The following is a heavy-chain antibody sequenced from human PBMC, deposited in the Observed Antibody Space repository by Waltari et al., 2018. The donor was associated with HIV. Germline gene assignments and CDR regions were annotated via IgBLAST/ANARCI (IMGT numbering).Heavy chain of an antibody. J-gene: IGHJ4*02. D-gene: IGHD3-22*01. Sequence: EVQLVESGGGLVQPGGSLRLSCAASGFTFNNHWMTWVRQAPGKGLEWVANIKQDESEKYYVDSVKGRFTISRDNAKNSLFLQMNSLRAEDTAVYYCAREALYDSSGYYFDYWGQGTLVTISS. CDR3: AREALYDSSGYYFDY. CDR1: GFTFNNHW. CDR2: IKQDESEK. V-gene: IGHV3-7*01.